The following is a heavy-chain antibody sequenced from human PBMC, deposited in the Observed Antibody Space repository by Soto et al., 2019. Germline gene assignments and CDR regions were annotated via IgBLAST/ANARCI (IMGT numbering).Heavy chain of an antibody. Sequence: ASVKVSCKASGYTFTSYDINWVRQAPGQGLEWMGIINPSGGSTSYAQKFQGRVTMTRDTSTSTVYMELSSLRSEDTAVYYCAKDTGAGRPNYYYYYMDVWGKGTTVTVSS. CDR1: GYTFTSYD. CDR2: INPSGGST. D-gene: IGHD4-4*01. CDR3: AKDTGAGRPNYYYYYMDV. J-gene: IGHJ6*03. V-gene: IGHV1-46*03.